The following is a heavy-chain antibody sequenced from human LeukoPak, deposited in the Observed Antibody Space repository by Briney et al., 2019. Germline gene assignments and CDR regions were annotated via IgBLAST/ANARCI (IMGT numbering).Heavy chain of an antibody. J-gene: IGHJ4*02. CDR2: IYYSGST. D-gene: IGHD3-22*01. CDR1: GGSISSGGYY. CDR3: ARGRDNYYDSSGYRFDY. Sequence: SETLSLTCTVSGGSISSGGYYWSWIRQHPGKGLEWIGYIYYSGSTYYNPSLKSRVTISVDTSKNQFSLKLSSVTAADTAVYYCARGRDNYYDSSGYRFDYWGQGTLVTVSS. V-gene: IGHV4-61*08.